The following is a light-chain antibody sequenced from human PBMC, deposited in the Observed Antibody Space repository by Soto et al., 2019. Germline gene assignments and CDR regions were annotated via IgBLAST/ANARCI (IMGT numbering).Light chain of an antibody. V-gene: IGKV3-20*01. CDR1: QSVNSNY. CDR3: QHYDGSPRT. J-gene: IGKJ2*01. CDR2: GVF. Sequence: ETVLTQSPGTVSLSPGERATLSCRTSQSVNSNYLAWYQQKPGQAPMLLIYGVFNRATGIPDRFSGSGSGTDFTLTISGLEPEDSAVYYCQHYDGSPRTFGRGTKLEIK.